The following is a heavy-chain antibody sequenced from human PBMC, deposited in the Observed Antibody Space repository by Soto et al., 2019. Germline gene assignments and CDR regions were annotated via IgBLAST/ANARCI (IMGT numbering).Heavy chain of an antibody. D-gene: IGHD1-26*01. CDR3: ARGEQYSGRIFDY. Sequence: SQSLSLTCAITGDSVSSNSAGWSWVRQSPSRGLEWLGRTYYRSKWYYEYAVSVRGRITINPDTSKNQYSLQLNSVTPEDTAVYFCARGEQYSGRIFDYWGQGTLVTVSS. CDR2: TYYRSKWYY. V-gene: IGHV6-1*01. CDR1: GDSVSSNSAG. J-gene: IGHJ4*01.